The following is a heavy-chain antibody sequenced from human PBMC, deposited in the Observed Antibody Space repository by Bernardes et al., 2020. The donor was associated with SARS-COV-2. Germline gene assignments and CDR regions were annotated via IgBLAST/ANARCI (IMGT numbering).Heavy chain of an antibody. Sequence: ASVKVSCKASGYTFTSYDINWVRQATGQGLEWMGWMNPNSGNTGYAQKFQGRVTMTRDTSMSTAYMELSSLRSEDTAVYYCALHVVQGLRNVSWGQGTLVTVSP. CDR3: ALHVVQGLRNVS. J-gene: IGHJ5*02. V-gene: IGHV1-8*01. CDR2: MNPNSGNT. D-gene: IGHD3-10*01. CDR1: GYTFTSYD.